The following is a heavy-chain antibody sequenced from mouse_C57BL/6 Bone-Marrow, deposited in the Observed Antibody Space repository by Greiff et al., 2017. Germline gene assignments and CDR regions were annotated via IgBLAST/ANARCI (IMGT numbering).Heavy chain of an antibody. CDR1: GYPFTSYW. D-gene: IGHD3-3*01. Sequence: QVQLQQPGTELVKPGASVKLSCKASGYPFTSYWMPWVKQRPGQGLEWIGNINPGNGGTNYDEKFTSKATLTVDKSSSTAYMQPSSLTSEDSAVYYCARSVGDYAMDYWGQGTSVTVSS. V-gene: IGHV1-53*01. J-gene: IGHJ4*01. CDR3: ARSVGDYAMDY. CDR2: INPGNGGT.